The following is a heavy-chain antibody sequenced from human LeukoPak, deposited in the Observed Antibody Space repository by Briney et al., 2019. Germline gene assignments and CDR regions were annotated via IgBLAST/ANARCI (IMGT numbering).Heavy chain of an antibody. D-gene: IGHD6-13*01. CDR2: IYYSGST. J-gene: IGHJ4*02. V-gene: IGHV4-59*12. CDR3: ARVVSKGNSSSWYGGFDY. CDR1: GGSISSYY. Sequence: PSETLSLTCTVSGGSISSYYWSWVRQPPGKGLEWIGYIYYSGSTNYKPSLKSRVTISVDTSKNQFSLKLSSLTAADTAVYYCARVVSKGNSSSWYGGFDYWGQGTLVTVSS.